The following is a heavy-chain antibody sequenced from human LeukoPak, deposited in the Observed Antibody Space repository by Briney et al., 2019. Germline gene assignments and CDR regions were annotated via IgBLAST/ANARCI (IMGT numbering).Heavy chain of an antibody. CDR3: ARDQGIKHVDIVAPALY. Sequence: AASVKVSCKASGGTFSSYAISWVRQAPGQGLEWMGRIIPILGIANYAQKFQGRVTITADKSTSTAYMELSSLRSEDTAVYYCARDQGIKHVDIVAPALYWGQGTLVTVSS. CDR1: GGTFSSYA. V-gene: IGHV1-69*04. J-gene: IGHJ4*02. D-gene: IGHD5-12*01. CDR2: IIPILGIA.